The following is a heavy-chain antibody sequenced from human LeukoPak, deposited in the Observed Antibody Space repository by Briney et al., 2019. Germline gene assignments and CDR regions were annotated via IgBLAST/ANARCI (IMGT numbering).Heavy chain of an antibody. Sequence: GGSLRLSCAASGFTFSSYEMNWVRQAPGKGLEWVSYISSSGSTIYYADSVKGRFTISRDNAKNSLYLQMNSLRAEDTAVYYCARGTWIQLWYAFDIWGQGTMVTVSS. J-gene: IGHJ3*02. D-gene: IGHD5-18*01. CDR1: GFTFSSYE. V-gene: IGHV3-48*03. CDR2: ISSSGSTI. CDR3: ARGTWIQLWYAFDI.